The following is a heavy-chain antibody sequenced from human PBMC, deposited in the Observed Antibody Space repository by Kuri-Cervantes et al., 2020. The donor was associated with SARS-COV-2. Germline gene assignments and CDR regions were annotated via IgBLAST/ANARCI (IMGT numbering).Heavy chain of an antibody. CDR2: ISYDRNNK. CDR3: AKENYYYSLDV. V-gene: IGHV3-30*18. J-gene: IGHJ6*02. CDR1: GFTFSRNG. Sequence: GESLKISCAASGFTFSRNGMHWVRQAPGKGLEWVAVISYDRNNKDYADSVRGRFTISRDNSKNTLYLQMNSLRAEDTAVYYCAKENYYYSLDVWGQGTTVTVSS.